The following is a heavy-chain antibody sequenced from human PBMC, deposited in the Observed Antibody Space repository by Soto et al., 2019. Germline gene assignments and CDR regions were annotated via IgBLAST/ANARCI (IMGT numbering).Heavy chain of an antibody. CDR1: GFSLSNSGES. D-gene: IGHD3-10*01. J-gene: IGHJ4*02. Sequence: QITLEESGPAVVKPTQTLTLTCTFSGFSLSNSGESVGWIRQPPGKALEWLGLIYWNGIERYNQSLERRLSITKDTSKNPLLLKVTHMDPVDTATYFCAHGDPLDFHYWGQGTLVTVSP. CDR3: AHGDPLDFHY. CDR2: IYWNGIE. V-gene: IGHV2-5*01.